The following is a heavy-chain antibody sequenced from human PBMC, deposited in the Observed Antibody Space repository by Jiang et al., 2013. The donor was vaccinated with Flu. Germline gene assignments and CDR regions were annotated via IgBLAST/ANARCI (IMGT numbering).Heavy chain of an antibody. Sequence: VQLLESGGGLVRPGGSLRLSCAASGFTFSAYWMTWVRQAPGKGLEWVANIKQDGSEKYYVDSVKGRFTISRDSAKNSLYLQMNSLRVEDTAVYYCARAPKDRTAALLAYYFYYG. CDR1: GFTFSAYW. CDR3: ARAPKDRTAALLAYYFYYG. D-gene: IGHD6-13*01. V-gene: IGHV3-7*03. CDR2: IKQDGSEK. J-gene: IGHJ6*01.